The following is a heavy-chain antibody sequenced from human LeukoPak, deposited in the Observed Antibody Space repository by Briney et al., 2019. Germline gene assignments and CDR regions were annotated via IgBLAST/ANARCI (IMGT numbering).Heavy chain of an antibody. CDR2: IKQDGSEK. J-gene: IGHJ4*02. Sequence: GGSLRLSCAASGCTFSSYWMSWVRQAPGKGLEWVAIIKQDGSEKYYVDSVKGRFTISRDNAEKSLYLQMNSLRAEDTAVYYCATSRTSDYWGQGTLVTVSS. V-gene: IGHV3-7*03. D-gene: IGHD1-14*01. CDR3: ATSRTSDY. CDR1: GCTFSSYW.